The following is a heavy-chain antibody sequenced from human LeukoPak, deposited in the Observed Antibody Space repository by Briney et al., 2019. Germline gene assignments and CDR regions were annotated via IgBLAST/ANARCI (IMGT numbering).Heavy chain of an antibody. Sequence: SGPSLVKPTQTLTLTCTFSGFSLSTSGMCVSWIRQPPGKALEWLARIDWDDDKYYNTSLKTRLTISKDTSKNQVVLTMTNMDPVDTATYYRARISNPIFGVVPLDHWGQGTLVTVSS. CDR2: IDWDDDK. CDR1: GFSLSTSGMC. V-gene: IGHV2-70*11. J-gene: IGHJ4*02. D-gene: IGHD3-3*01. CDR3: ARISNPIFGVVPLDH.